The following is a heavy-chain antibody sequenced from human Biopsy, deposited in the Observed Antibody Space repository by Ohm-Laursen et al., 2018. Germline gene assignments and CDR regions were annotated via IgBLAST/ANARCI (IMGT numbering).Heavy chain of an antibody. V-gene: IGHV1-2*02. CDR3: ARERDP. Sequence: ASVKVSCKASGYTFTDYYVHWVRQAPGHGLEWMGWIDTINGGARYAQKFQGRVTMTRDTSISTAYMELSRLTSDDMAVYYCARERDPWGQGTLVTVSS. CDR2: IDTINGGA. CDR1: GYTFTDYY. J-gene: IGHJ5*02.